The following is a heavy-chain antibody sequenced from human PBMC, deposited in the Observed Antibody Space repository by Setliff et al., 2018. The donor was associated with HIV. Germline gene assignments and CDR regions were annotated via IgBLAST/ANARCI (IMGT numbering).Heavy chain of an antibody. J-gene: IGHJ4*02. CDR3: VRDDYGYNGKGFDY. D-gene: IGHD4-17*01. CDR1: GGSISSSSYY. CDR2: INHSGDT. V-gene: IGHV4-39*02. Sequence: SETLSLTCTVSGGSISSSSYYWGWIRQPPGKGLEWIGEINHSGDTNYNPSLKSRVTISIDTSNNQISLRLSSVTAADTAMYYCVRDDYGYNGKGFDYWGPGTLVTVSS.